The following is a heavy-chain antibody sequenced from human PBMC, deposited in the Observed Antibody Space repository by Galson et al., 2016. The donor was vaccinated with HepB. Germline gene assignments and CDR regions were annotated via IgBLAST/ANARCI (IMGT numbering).Heavy chain of an antibody. Sequence: SLRLSCAASGFTFSSYAMSWVRQAPGKGLEWVSAISGSGGGTYHADSVKGRFTISGDNSKNTLFLQMSSLRAEDSAVYYCARDIGDCSSGTCYSDYLDYWGQGTLVAVSS. CDR2: ISGSGGGT. CDR3: ARDIGDCSSGTCYSDYLDY. D-gene: IGHD2-15*01. CDR1: GFTFSSYA. J-gene: IGHJ4*02. V-gene: IGHV3-23*01.